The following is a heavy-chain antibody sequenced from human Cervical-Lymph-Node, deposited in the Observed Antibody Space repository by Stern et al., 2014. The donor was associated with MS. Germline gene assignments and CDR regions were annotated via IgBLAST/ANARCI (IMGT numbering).Heavy chain of an antibody. Sequence: VQLVESGGGLVKPGGSLRLSCAASGFTFSSYSMNWVRQAPGKVLEWVSSISSSSSYIYYADSVKGRFTISRDNAKNSLYLQMNSLRAEDTAVYYCARDQGGKYYDSSGYYSDAFDIWGQGTMVTVSS. CDR2: ISSSSSYI. V-gene: IGHV3-21*01. J-gene: IGHJ3*02. CDR1: GFTFSSYS. D-gene: IGHD3-22*01. CDR3: ARDQGGKYYDSSGYYSDAFDI.